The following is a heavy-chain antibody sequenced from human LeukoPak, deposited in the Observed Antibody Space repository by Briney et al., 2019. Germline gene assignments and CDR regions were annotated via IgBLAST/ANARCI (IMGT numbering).Heavy chain of an antibody. CDR3: AKDPYVGGGYHFDS. CDR1: GFTFSSYA. V-gene: IGHV3-23*01. CDR2: ITGSGGDT. J-gene: IGHJ4*02. D-gene: IGHD3-22*01. Sequence: PGGSLRLSCAASGFTFSSYAMNWARQAPGKGLEWVSPITGSGGDTYYADSVKGRFTISRDNSKNKLYLQMNSLRAEDTAIYYCAKDPYVGGGYHFDSWGQGSLVTVSS.